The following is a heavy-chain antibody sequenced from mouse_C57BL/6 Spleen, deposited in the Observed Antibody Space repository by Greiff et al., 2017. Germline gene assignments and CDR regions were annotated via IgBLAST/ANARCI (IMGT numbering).Heavy chain of an antibody. V-gene: IGHV1-53*01. J-gene: IGHJ1*03. CDR3: ARGHYGSSYSNWYFDV. D-gene: IGHD1-1*01. CDR2: INPSNGGT. CDR1: GYTFTSYW. Sequence: QVHVKQPGTELVKPGASVKLSCKASGYTFTSYWMHWVKQRPGQGLEWIGNINPSNGGTNYNEKFKSKATLTVDKSSSTAYMQLSSLTSEDSAVYYCARGHYGSSYSNWYFDVWGTGTTVTVSS.